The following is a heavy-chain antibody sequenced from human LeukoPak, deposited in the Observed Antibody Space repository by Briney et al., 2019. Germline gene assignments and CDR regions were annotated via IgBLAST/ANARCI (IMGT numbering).Heavy chain of an antibody. CDR1: GFTFSRHD. CDR2: ISSSSSYT. D-gene: IGHD3-9*01. CDR3: ASLLTGYSFFGDY. V-gene: IGHV3-11*06. Sequence: GRSLRLSCVASGFTFSRHDMSWIRQAPGKGLEWVSYISSSSSYTNYADSVKGRFTISRDNAKNSLYLQMNSLRAEDTAVYYCASLLTGYSFFGDYWGQGTLVTVSS. J-gene: IGHJ4*02.